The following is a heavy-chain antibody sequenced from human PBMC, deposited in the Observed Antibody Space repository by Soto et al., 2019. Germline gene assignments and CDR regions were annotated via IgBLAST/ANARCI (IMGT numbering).Heavy chain of an antibody. Sequence: SVKVSCKASGFTFTSSAMQWVRQARGQRLEWIGWIVVGSGNTNYAQKFQERVTITEDISTSTAYMELSSLRSEDTAVYYCAIGYYSGYVGGPRLMDYYGMDVWGQGTTVTVSS. J-gene: IGHJ6*02. CDR1: GFTFTSSA. CDR2: IVVGSGNT. CDR3: AIGYYSGYVGGPRLMDYYGMDV. D-gene: IGHD5-12*01. V-gene: IGHV1-58*02.